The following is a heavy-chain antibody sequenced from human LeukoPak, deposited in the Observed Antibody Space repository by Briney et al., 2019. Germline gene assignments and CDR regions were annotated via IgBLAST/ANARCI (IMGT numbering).Heavy chain of an antibody. D-gene: IGHD3-10*01. CDR1: GFTFSSYW. Sequence: GGSLRLSCAAFGFTFSSYWMHWVRQTPGKGLMWVARIKSDGSTIYADSVQGRFTISRDNAKNMVYLQMNSLRADDTAIYYCTRAITYFYGSVTYDWFDSWGQGTRVTVSS. V-gene: IGHV3-74*01. CDR2: IKSDGST. J-gene: IGHJ5*01. CDR3: TRAITYFYGSVTYDWFDS.